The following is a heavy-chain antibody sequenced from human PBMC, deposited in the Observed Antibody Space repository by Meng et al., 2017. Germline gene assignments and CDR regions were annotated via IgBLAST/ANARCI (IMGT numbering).Heavy chain of an antibody. Sequence: GSLRLSCTVSGGSISSYYWSWIRQPPGKGLEWIGYIYYSGSTYYNPSLKSRVTISVDTSKNQFSLKLSSVTAADTAVYYCARDHASYYAFDIWGQGTMVTVSS. CDR3: ARDHASYYAFDI. CDR1: GGSISSYY. V-gene: IGHV4-59*12. J-gene: IGHJ3*02. D-gene: IGHD1-26*01. CDR2: IYYSGST.